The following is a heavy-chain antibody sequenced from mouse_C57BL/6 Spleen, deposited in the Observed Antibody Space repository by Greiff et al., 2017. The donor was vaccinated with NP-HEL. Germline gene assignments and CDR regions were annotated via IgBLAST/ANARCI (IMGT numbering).Heavy chain of an antibody. V-gene: IGHV1-81*01. CDR2: IYPRSGNT. Sequence: VQLQESGAELARPGASVKLSCKASGYTFTSYGISWVKQRTGQGLEWIGEIYPRSGNTYYNEKFKGKATLTADKSSSTAYMELRSLTSEDSAVYFCARQGAQAYGAMDHWGQGTSVTVSS. CDR3: ARQGAQAYGAMDH. CDR1: GYTFTSYG. D-gene: IGHD3-2*02. J-gene: IGHJ4*01.